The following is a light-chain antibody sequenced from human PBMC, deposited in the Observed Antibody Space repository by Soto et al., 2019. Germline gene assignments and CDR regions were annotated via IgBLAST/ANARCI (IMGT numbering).Light chain of an antibody. J-gene: IGKJ4*01. V-gene: IGKV1-9*01. CDR2: AAS. Sequence: IQLTQSPSSLSASVGDRVTITCRASQGINSFFAWYQQKPGKAPKLLIYAASTLQSGVPSRFSGSGSGADFTLTISSLQPEDFATYYCQQLERYPSTFGGGTKVDTK. CDR1: QGINSF. CDR3: QQLERYPST.